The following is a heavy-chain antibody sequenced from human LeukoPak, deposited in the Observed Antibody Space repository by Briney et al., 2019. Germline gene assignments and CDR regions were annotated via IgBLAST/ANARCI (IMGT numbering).Heavy chain of an antibody. J-gene: IGHJ6*02. CDR3: ARPYCNGGSCQRPPYGMDV. Sequence: ASVKVSCKASGYTFTSYTMHWVRQAPGQRLEWMGWINTNTGNPTYAQGFTGRFVFSLDTSVSTAYLQISSLKAEDTAVYYCARPYCNGGSCQRPPYGMDVWGQGTTVTVSS. CDR1: GYTFTSYT. CDR2: INTNTGNP. V-gene: IGHV7-4-1*02. D-gene: IGHD2-15*01.